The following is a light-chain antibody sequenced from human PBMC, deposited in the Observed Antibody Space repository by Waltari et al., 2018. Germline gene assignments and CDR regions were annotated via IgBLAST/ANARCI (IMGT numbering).Light chain of an antibody. CDR1: RDIANN. CDR2: RAS. CDR3: QQGYDFPCT. J-gene: IGKJ4*01. V-gene: IGKV1-6*02. Sequence: IPMTQSPSSLSASIGDTVPITCRARRDIANNLNWYQQQSEKAPKLLIYRASSLQSGVPSRFSGSGSGTDFSLTISSLQPEDFATYYCQQGYDFPCTFGRGTKVEIK.